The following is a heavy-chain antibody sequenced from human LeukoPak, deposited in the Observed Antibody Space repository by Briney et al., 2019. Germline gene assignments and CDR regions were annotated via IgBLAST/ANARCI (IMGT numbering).Heavy chain of an antibody. CDR2: IKQDGSEK. CDR1: GFTFSSYW. V-gene: IGHV3-7*01. CDR3: ARGSSSSGYYYYFDY. D-gene: IGHD3-22*01. J-gene: IGHJ4*02. Sequence: PGGSLRLSCAASGFTFSSYWMSWVSQAPGKGLEWVANIKQDGSEKYYVDSVKGRFTISRDNAKNSLYLQMNSLRAEDTAVYYCARGSSSSGYYYYFDYWGQGTLVTVSS.